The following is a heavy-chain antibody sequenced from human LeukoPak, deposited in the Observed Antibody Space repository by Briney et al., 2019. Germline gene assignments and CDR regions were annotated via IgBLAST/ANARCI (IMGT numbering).Heavy chain of an antibody. CDR2: ISYDGSNR. D-gene: IGHD3-3*01. CDR1: GFTFSSYA. V-gene: IGHV3-30*01. J-gene: IGHJ4*02. Sequence: GGSLRLSCAASGFTFSSYAMHWVRQAPGKGLEWVAVISYDGSNRYYADSVKGRFTISRDNSKNTLYLQMNSLRAEDTAVYYCARDSVYYHFWSGYYDYWGQGTLVTVSP. CDR3: ARDSVYYHFWSGYYDY.